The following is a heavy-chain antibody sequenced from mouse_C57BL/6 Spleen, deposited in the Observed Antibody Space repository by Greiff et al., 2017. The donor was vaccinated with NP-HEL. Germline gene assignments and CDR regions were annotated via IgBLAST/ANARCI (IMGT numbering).Heavy chain of an antibody. D-gene: IGHD1-1*01. CDR3: AKVYYGSFFDY. V-gene: IGHV1-82*01. CDR1: GYAFSSSW. J-gene: IGHJ2*01. CDR2: IYPGDGDT. Sequence: VQLQQSGPELVKPGASVKISCKASGYAFSSSWMNWVKQRPGKGLEWIGRIYPGDGDTNYNGKFKGKATLTADKSSSTAYMQLSSLTSEDSAVYFCAKVYYGSFFDYWGQGTTLTVSS.